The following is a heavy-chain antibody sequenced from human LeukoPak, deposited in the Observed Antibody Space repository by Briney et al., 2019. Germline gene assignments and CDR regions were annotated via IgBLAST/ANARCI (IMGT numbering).Heavy chain of an antibody. CDR1: GYTFTSED. CDR2: MNPNSGNT. V-gene: IGHV1-8*01. Sequence: ASVKVSCKASGYTFTSEDINWVRQATGQGPEWMGWMNPNSGNTGYARKFQGRVTMTTDTSTSTAYMELRSLRSDDTAVYYCARGRYYDILTGYYYWGQGTLVTVSS. J-gene: IGHJ4*02. CDR3: ARGRYYDILTGYYY. D-gene: IGHD3-9*01.